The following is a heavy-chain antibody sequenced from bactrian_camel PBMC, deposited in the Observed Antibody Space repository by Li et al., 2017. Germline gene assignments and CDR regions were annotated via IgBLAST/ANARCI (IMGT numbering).Heavy chain of an antibody. CDR2: MDGYGGER. CDR3: AVRLNSGCPTRPRDFGY. CDR1: GLRDSSYC. V-gene: IGHV3S6*01. D-gene: IGHD5*01. J-gene: IGHJ6*01. Sequence: HVQLVESGGGSVQAGGSLRLSCAVFGLRDSSYCLGWFRQLPGKERETIATMDGYGGERYANSVKGRFTLTREKDKNTLSLQMTSLKPDDTAMYYCAVRLNSGCPTRPRDFGYWGQGTQVTVS.